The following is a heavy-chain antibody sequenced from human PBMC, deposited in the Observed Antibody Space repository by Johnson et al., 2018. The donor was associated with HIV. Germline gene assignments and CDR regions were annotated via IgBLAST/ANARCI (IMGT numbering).Heavy chain of an antibody. CDR2: ISYDGSNK. D-gene: IGHD5-24*01. CDR1: GFTFSSYA. CDR3: PRPPAWLRGFDI. J-gene: IGHJ3*02. V-gene: IGHV3-30*14. Sequence: QVQLVESGGGVVQPGRSLRLSCAASGFTFSSYAMHWVRQAPGKGLEWVAVISYDGSNKYYADSGKGRFTISRDNSKNTLYLQMNRLTVEDTALYYCPRPPAWLRGFDIWGQGTMVTVSS.